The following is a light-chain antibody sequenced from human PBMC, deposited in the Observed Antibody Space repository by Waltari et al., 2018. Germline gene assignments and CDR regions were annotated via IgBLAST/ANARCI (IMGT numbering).Light chain of an antibody. CDR3: QQYSSSVMYT. CDR1: QSVRNF. CDR2: GAS. J-gene: IGKJ2*01. Sequence: DIVLTPSPGTLSLSPGERATLSCRASQSVRNFLAWYQQKPGQTPRLLIYGASSKATGIPDRFSGSGSGTDFILTINRLEPEDFAVYFCQQYSSSVMYTFGQGTKLEI. V-gene: IGKV3-20*01.